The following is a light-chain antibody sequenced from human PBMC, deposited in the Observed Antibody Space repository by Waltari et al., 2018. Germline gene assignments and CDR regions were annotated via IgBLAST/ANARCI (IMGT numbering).Light chain of an antibody. J-gene: IGLJ3*02. CDR1: SSNIGSDF. CDR2: RNN. CDR3: AAWDDSLSGPGV. Sequence: QSVLTQPPSASGTPGQRVTISCSGSSSNIGSDFLYWYQQLPGMAPKLLVYRNNQRPSGVPDRFSGSKSGTSASLAISGLRSEDEADYYCAAWDDSLSGPGVFGGGTKLTVL. V-gene: IGLV1-47*01.